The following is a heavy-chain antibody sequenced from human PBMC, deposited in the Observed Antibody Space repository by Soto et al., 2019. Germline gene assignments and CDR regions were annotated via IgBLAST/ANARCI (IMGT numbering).Heavy chain of an antibody. J-gene: IGHJ4*02. CDR3: AGKTQAGWELLFDY. Sequence: EVQLVESGGGLVQPGGSLRLSCAASGITFSSYNMNWVRQAPGKGLEWVSYISSSTTFYADSVKGRFTISRDNAKNSLYLQMNSLRAEDTAVYYCAGKTQAGWELLFDYWGQGTLVTVSS. V-gene: IGHV3-48*01. CDR2: ISSSTT. CDR1: GITFSSYN. D-gene: IGHD1-26*01.